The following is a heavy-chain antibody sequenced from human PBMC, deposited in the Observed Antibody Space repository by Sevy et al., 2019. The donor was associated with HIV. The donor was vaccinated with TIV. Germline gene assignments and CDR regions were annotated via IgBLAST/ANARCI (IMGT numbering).Heavy chain of an antibody. J-gene: IGHJ3*02. V-gene: IGHV3-53*01. Sequence: GGSLRLSCAASGFTVGSNYMSWVRQAPGKGLEWVSVIYSGGSTYYADSVKGRFTISRDNSKNTLYLQMNSMRAEDTAVYYCARDQRYCSGGSCLDAFDIWGQGTMVTVSS. CDR2: IYSGGST. D-gene: IGHD2-15*01. CDR3: ARDQRYCSGGSCLDAFDI. CDR1: GFTVGSNY.